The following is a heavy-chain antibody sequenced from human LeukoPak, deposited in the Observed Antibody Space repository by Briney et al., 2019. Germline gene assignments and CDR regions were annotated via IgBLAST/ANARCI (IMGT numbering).Heavy chain of an antibody. J-gene: IGHJ3*02. CDR3: AVNYYGSGSSTPDAFDI. CDR1: GYTFTGYY. D-gene: IGHD3-10*01. V-gene: IGHV1-2*02. Sequence: GASVKVSCKASGYTFTGYYMHWVRQAPGQGLEWMGWINPNSGGTNYAQKFQGRVTMTRDTSISTAYMELSRLRSDDTAVYYCAVNYYGSGSSTPDAFDIWGQGTMVTVSS. CDR2: INPNSGGT.